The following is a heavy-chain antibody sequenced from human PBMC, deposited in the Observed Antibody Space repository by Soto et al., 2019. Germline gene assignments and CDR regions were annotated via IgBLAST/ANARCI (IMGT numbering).Heavy chain of an antibody. D-gene: IGHD6-13*01. Sequence: QVQLVESGGGMVLPGRSLRLSCAAAGFSFGNYGMHWVRQAPGEGLEGVALISHDAKNAYYADSVQGRFTISRDNSKNTLYLQMDSLRAEDTAVYYCAKDGSVAAADYYFDYWGQGTLVTVSS. CDR1: GFSFGNYG. CDR3: AKDGSVAAADYYFDY. V-gene: IGHV3-30*18. CDR2: ISHDAKNA. J-gene: IGHJ4*02.